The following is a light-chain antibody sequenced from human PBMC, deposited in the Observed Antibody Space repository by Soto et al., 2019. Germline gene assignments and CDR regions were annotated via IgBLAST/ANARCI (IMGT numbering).Light chain of an antibody. Sequence: DIQMTQSPSSLSASLGDRVTITCRASQNILSFLNWYQQRSGKAPKLLIVAASSLETGVPSRFSGSGSGTEFSLTTTSIQPEDVATYYCQQTYRKPATFGQGTKLEIK. V-gene: IGKV1-39*01. CDR2: AAS. CDR3: QQTYRKPAT. J-gene: IGKJ2*01. CDR1: QNILSF.